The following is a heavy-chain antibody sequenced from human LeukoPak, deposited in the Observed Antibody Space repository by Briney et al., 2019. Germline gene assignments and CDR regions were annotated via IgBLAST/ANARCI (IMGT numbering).Heavy chain of an antibody. V-gene: IGHV4-61*05. CDR3: ARRLPPPWCFDL. J-gene: IGHJ2*01. CDR2: IYYSGST. CDR1: GGSISSSSYY. Sequence: SETLSLTCTVSGGSISSSSYYWGWIRQPPGKGLEWIGYIYYSGSTNYNPSLKSRVTISIDTSKNQFSLKLSSVTAADTAVYYCARRLPPPWCFDLWGRGTLVTVSS.